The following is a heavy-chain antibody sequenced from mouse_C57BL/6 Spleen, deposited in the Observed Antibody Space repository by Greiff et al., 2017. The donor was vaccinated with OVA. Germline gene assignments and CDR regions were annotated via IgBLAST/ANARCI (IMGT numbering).Heavy chain of an antibody. J-gene: IGHJ3*01. CDR1: GYTFTDYE. CDR2: IDPETGGT. D-gene: IGHD1-1*01. CDR3: TSTHYYGSTLAWFAY. Sequence: QVQLKESGAELVRPGASVTLSCKASGYTFTDYEMHWVKQTPVHGLEWIGAIDPETGGTAYNQKFKGKAILTADKSSSTAYMELRSLTSEDSAVYYCTSTHYYGSTLAWFAYWGQGTLVTVSA. V-gene: IGHV1-15*01.